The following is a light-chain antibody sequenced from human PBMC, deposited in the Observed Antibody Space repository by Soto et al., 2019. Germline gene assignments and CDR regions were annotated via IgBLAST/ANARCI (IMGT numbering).Light chain of an antibody. CDR2: AAS. CDR3: LQHNNFPLT. V-gene: IGKV1-17*01. J-gene: IGKJ4*01. Sequence: DIQMTQSPSSLSASVGDRVTITCRASRDIRSDLGRYQQKPGKDSQRLIFAASSLQSGVPSRLSGSAAGTEFTLTISSLQPEDFAVYYYLQHNNFPLTFGGGTKVEMK. CDR1: RDIRSD.